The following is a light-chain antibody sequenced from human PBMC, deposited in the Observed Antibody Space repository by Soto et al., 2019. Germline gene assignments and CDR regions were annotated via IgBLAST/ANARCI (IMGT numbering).Light chain of an antibody. J-gene: IGLJ3*02. CDR2: VTSDGSH. CDR1: SGHSDYA. V-gene: IGLV4-69*01. Sequence: QSVLTQSPSASASPGASVKLTCTLSSGHSDYAIAWHQQQLEKGPRYLMKVTSDGSHTKGDGIPDRFSGSSSGADRYLTISSLRSDDEADYYCQAWGTGGVFGGGTQLTVL. CDR3: QAWGTGGV.